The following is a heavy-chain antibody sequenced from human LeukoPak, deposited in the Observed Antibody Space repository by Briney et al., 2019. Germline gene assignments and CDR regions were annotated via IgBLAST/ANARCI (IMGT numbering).Heavy chain of an antibody. V-gene: IGHV3-11*01. D-gene: IGHD2-2*01. CDR2: ISSSDITI. CDR3: ARTAHPVRNYFDY. CDR1: GFTFSSYY. Sequence: PGGSLTLSCAASGFTFSSYYMSWIRQAPGKGLECVSYISSSDITIYYADSVKGRFTISRDNAKNSLYLQMNSLRAEDTAVYYRARTAHPVRNYFDYWGQGPLVTVSS. J-gene: IGHJ4*02.